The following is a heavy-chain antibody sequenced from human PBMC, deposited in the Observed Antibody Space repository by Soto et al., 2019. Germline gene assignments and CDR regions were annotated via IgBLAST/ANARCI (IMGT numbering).Heavy chain of an antibody. CDR2: IYYSGST. V-gene: IGHV4-39*01. CDR1: GGSSSSSSYY. CDR3: ARHGVRWELRYFQH. D-gene: IGHD1-26*01. Sequence: SETLSLTCTVSGGSSSSSSYYWGWIRQPPGKGLEWIGSIYYSGSTYYNPSLKSRVTISVDTSKNQFSLKLSSVTAADTAVYYCARHGVRWELRYFQHWGQGTLVTVSS. J-gene: IGHJ1*01.